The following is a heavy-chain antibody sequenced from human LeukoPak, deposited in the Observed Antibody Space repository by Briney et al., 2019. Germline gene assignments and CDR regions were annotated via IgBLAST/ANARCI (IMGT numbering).Heavy chain of an antibody. V-gene: IGHV3-33*01. J-gene: IGHJ6*02. Sequence: GRSLRLSCAASGFTFSSYGMHWVRQAPGKGLEWVAVIWYDGNNKYYADSVKGRFTISRDNSKNTLYLQMNSLRAEDTAVYYCARPTLQLGAYYYGMDVWGQGTTVTVSS. CDR3: ARPTLQLGAYYYGMDV. CDR2: IWYDGNNK. CDR1: GFTFSSYG. D-gene: IGHD6-6*01.